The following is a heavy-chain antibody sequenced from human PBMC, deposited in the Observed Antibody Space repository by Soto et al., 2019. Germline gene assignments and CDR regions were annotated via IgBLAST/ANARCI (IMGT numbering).Heavy chain of an antibody. Sequence: SETLSLTCTVSGGSISSYYWSWIRQPPGKGLEWIGYIYYSGSTNYNPSLKSRVTISVDTSKNQFSLKLSSVTAADTAVYYCATHHGDYAIAYWGQGTLVTISS. CDR3: ATHHGDYAIAY. V-gene: IGHV4-59*01. D-gene: IGHD4-17*01. CDR2: IYYSGST. CDR1: GGSISSYY. J-gene: IGHJ4*02.